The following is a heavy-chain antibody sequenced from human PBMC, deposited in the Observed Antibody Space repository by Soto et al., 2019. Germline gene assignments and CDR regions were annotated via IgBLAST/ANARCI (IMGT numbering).Heavy chain of an antibody. CDR3: AGFVVPASRNTGFDY. V-gene: IGHV4-39*01. J-gene: IGHJ4*02. CDR1: GVSINTNNYY. D-gene: IGHD2-15*01. CDR2: IFYSGST. Sequence: PSETLSLTCTVSGVSINTNNYYWCWVRQPPGKGLEWIGNIFYSGSTFYNPSLRSRLTISVDTSKNQFSLRLNSVTAADAAVYYCAGFVVPASRNTGFDYWGQGTLVIVSS.